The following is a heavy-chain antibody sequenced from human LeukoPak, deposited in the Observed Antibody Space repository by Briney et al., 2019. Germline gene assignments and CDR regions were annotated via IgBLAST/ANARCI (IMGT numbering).Heavy chain of an antibody. J-gene: IGHJ5*02. D-gene: IGHD6-6*01. CDR1: GGSISSSSYY. Sequence: SETLSLTCTASGGSISSSSYYWGWIRQPPGKGLEWIGSIYYSGSTYYNPSLKSRVTISVDTSKNQFSLKLSSATAADTAVYYCARQALDPASIAAPDWFDPWGQGTLVTVSS. CDR2: IYYSGST. V-gene: IGHV4-39*01. CDR3: ARQALDPASIAAPDWFDP.